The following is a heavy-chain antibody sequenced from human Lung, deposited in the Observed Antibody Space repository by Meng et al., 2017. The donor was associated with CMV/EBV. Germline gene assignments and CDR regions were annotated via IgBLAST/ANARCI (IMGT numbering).Heavy chain of an antibody. CDR2: ISYDGSNK. Sequence: GSLKISXAASGFTFSSYAMHWVRQAPGKGLEWVAVISYDGSNKYYADSVKGRFTISRDNSKNTLYLQMNSLRAEDTAVYYCARDQVVLGSGVPAAEDYYGMDVWGQGXTVTVSS. CDR3: ARDQVVLGSGVPAAEDYYGMDV. D-gene: IGHD2-2*01. CDR1: GFTFSSYA. V-gene: IGHV3-30-3*01. J-gene: IGHJ6*02.